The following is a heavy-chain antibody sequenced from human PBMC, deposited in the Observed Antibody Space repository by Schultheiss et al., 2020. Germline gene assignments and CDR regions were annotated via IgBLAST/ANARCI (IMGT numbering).Heavy chain of an antibody. CDR1: GGSFSTYY. J-gene: IGHJ4*02. D-gene: IGHD6-6*01. CDR3: ARDLSVLSIAARQSLQYFDY. Sequence: SVTLSLTCAVYGGSFSTYYWTWIRQPPGKGLEWIGSIYHSGSTNYNPSLKSRVTISVDTSKNQFSLKLSSVTAADTAVYYCARDLSVLSIAARQSLQYFDYWGQGTLVTVSS. CDR2: IYHSGST. V-gene: IGHV4-34*01.